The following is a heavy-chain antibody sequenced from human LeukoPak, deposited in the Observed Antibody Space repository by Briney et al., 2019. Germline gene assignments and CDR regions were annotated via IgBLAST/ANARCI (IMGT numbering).Heavy chain of an antibody. CDR3: ARVGPWVNPDYYYYYMDV. CDR1: GFTFSGSA. Sequence: GGSLRLSCAASGFTFSGSALHWVRQASGKWLEWVGRIRSTANGYATAYAASVKGRFTISRDDSKNTAYLQMNSLRAEDTAVYYCARVGPWVNPDYYYYYMDVWGKGTTVTVSS. V-gene: IGHV3-73*01. CDR2: IRSTANGYAT. D-gene: IGHD1-14*01. J-gene: IGHJ6*03.